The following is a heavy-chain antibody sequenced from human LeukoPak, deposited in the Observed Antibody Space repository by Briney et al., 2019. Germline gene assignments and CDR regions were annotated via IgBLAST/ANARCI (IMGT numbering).Heavy chain of an antibody. V-gene: IGHV4-39*01. D-gene: IGHD3-10*01. CDR1: GGSISSSSYY. CDR3: ARHIDYGSRTPHFFDY. CDR2: IYYSGST. J-gene: IGHJ4*02. Sequence: PSETLSLTCTVSGGSISSSSYYWGWIRQPPGKGLEWIGSIYYSGSTYYNPSFKSRVTISVDTSKNQFSLKLSSVTAADTAVYYCARHIDYGSRTPHFFDYWGQGTLVTVSS.